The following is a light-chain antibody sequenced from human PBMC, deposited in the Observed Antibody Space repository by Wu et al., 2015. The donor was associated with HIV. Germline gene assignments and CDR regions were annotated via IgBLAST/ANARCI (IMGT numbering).Light chain of an antibody. CDR2: GAS. J-gene: IGKJ4*01. CDR1: QSVSSSY. V-gene: IGKV3-20*01. Sequence: EIVLTQSPGTLSLSPGERATLSCRASQSVSSSYLAWYQHKPGQAPRLLIYGASSRATGIPDRFSGSGSGTDFTLTISRLEPEDFAVYFCQHYGNSPLTFGGGTKVEIK. CDR3: QHYGNSPLT.